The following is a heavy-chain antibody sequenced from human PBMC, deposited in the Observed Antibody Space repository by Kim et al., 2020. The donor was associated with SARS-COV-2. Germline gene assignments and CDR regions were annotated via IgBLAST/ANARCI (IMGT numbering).Heavy chain of an antibody. CDR2: IYYSGST. D-gene: IGHD2-21*02. Sequence: SETLSLTCTVSGGSISSSSYYWGWIRQPPGKGLEWIGSIYYSGSTYYNPSLKSRVTISVDTSKNQFSLKLSSVTAADTAVYYCAITSIKGYCGGDCYSRAEVIGVQGTLVTVSS. J-gene: IGHJ4*02. CDR3: AITSIKGYCGGDCYSRAEVI. CDR1: GGSISSSSYY. V-gene: IGHV4-39*01.